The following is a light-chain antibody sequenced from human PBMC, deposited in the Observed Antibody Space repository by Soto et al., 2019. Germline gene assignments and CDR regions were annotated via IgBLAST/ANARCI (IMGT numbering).Light chain of an antibody. CDR2: GNS. CDR1: SSNIGAGYD. CDR3: CSYGKV. J-gene: IGLJ1*01. Sequence: QSVLTQPPSVSGAPGQRVTISCTGSSSNIGAGYDVHWYQQLPGTAPKLLIYGNSNRPSGVPDRFSGSKSGRTASLTISGIQAEDEAEYYCCSYGKVFGNGTKLTVL. V-gene: IGLV1-40*01.